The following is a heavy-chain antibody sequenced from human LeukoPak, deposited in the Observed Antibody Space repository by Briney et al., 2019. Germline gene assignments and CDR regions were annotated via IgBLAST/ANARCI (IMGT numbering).Heavy chain of an antibody. J-gene: IGHJ4*02. V-gene: IGHV4-4*07. CDR1: GGSSNNYY. CDR2: IYTSGST. CDR3: ARESGYYYDTSGYTFDY. Sequence: PSETLSLTCTVSGGSSNNYYWSWIRQSAGKGLEWIGRIYTSGSTNYNPSLKSRVSMSVDTSKNQFSLRLRSVTAANKAVYYCARESGYYYDTSGYTFDYWGQGILVTVSS. D-gene: IGHD3-22*01.